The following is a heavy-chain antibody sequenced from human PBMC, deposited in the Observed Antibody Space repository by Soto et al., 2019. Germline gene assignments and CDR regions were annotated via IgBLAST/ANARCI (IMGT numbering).Heavy chain of an antibody. CDR3: AKEGGYNYGYDAMDV. Sequence: EVQLLESGGGLVQPGGSLRLSCAASGFTFSSYAMSWVRQAPGKGLECVSGISGSGGSTYYADSVKGRFTISRDNSKNTLYLQTNSLRAEDTAVYYCAKEGGYNYGYDAMDVWGQGTTVTVSS. V-gene: IGHV3-23*01. CDR2: ISGSGGST. CDR1: GFTFSSYA. J-gene: IGHJ6*02. D-gene: IGHD5-18*01.